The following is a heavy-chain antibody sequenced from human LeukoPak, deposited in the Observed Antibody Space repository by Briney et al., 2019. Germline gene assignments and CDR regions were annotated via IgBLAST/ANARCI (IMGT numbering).Heavy chain of an antibody. CDR3: ARSKIAAAGPGDY. D-gene: IGHD6-13*01. CDR2: IDPSSGGT. V-gene: IGHV1-2*02. CDR1: GYTFTGYY. J-gene: IGHJ4*02. Sequence: ASVKVSCKASGYTFTGYYMHWVRQAPGQGLEWMGWIDPSSGGTNYAQKFQGRVTMTRDTSVSTAYMELSRLRSDDTAVYYCARSKIAAAGPGDYWGQGTLVTVSS.